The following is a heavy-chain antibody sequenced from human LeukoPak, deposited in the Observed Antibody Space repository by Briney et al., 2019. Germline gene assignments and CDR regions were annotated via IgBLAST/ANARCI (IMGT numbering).Heavy chain of an antibody. CDR2: IYTSGST. CDR1: SGSLGSYY. Sequence: SETLSLTCTVSSGSLGSYYWNWLRQPAGKGLEWIGHIYTSGSTNYNPSLKSRVTMSVDTSKNQFSLKLNSVTAADTAFYYCARGYSSSSGKALDYWGQGTLVTVSS. J-gene: IGHJ4*02. V-gene: IGHV4-4*07. D-gene: IGHD6-6*01. CDR3: ARGYSSSSGKALDY.